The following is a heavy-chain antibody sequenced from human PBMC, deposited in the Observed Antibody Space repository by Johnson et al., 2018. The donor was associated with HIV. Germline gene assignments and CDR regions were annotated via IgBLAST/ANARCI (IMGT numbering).Heavy chain of an antibody. CDR1: GFIFSGYW. Sequence: VQLVESGGGLVQPGGSLRLSCAASGFIFSGYWMNWVRQAPGKGLEWVAGIKYDGSGKFCVDSVKGRFTISRDNAKNSLFLQMNSLSAEDTAIYYCARDPPGRAFDVWGLGTTVTVSS. CDR3: ARDPPGRAFDV. V-gene: IGHV3-7*01. J-gene: IGHJ3*01. CDR2: IKYDGSGK.